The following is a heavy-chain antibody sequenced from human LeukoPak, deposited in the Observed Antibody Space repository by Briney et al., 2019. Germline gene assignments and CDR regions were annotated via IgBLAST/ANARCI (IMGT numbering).Heavy chain of an antibody. D-gene: IGHD3-3*01. CDR2: ISSSGSTI. J-gene: IGHJ4*02. Sequence: GRSLRLSCAASGFTFSDYYMSWIRQAAGKGIGWVSYISSSGSTIYHADSVKGQFTISRDHPNNSLYLQMNSLRAEDPAVYYCATLCDFWSRYLEYWGQGTLVTVSS. CDR1: GFTFSDYY. CDR3: ATLCDFWSRYLEY. V-gene: IGHV3-11*01.